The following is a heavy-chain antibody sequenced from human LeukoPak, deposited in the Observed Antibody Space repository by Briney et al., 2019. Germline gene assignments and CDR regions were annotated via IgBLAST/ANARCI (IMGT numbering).Heavy chain of an antibody. V-gene: IGHV3-9*01. CDR2: VSWNSASI. D-gene: IGHD3-10*01. CDR1: GFTFDDYA. Sequence: HPGRSLRLSCTASGFTFDDYAMHWVRQAPGKGLEWVSGVSWNSASILYADSVKGRFTISRDNAKNSLYLQMNSLRAEDTAVYYCARESSVVRGVITDFDYWGQGTLVTVSS. CDR3: ARESSVVRGVITDFDY. J-gene: IGHJ4*02.